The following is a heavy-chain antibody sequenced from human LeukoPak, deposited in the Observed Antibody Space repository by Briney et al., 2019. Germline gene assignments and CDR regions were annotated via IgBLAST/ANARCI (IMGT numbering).Heavy chain of an antibody. J-gene: IGHJ4*02. CDR1: GGSISCSDYY. D-gene: IGHD3-22*01. CDR3: ARHRASSRGGSGYSQGGFDY. CDR2: IYYSVIT. Sequence: PSETLFLTCTVPGGSISCSDYYSGWFRQPPVKGMERIGRIYYSVITYNNPTLNSRVTISVDTSKNQFSLNLSSVTAADTAVYYCARHRASSRGGSGYSQGGFDYWGQGTLVTVSS. V-gene: IGHV4-39*01.